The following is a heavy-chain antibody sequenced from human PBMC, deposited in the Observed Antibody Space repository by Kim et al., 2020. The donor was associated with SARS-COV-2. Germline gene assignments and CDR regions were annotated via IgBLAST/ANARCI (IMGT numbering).Heavy chain of an antibody. D-gene: IGHD3-10*01. CDR3: AAFGEAGMDV. CDR2: RTI. J-gene: IGHJ6*02. V-gene: IGHV3-48*01. Sequence: RTIYYADSVKGRFTIPRDNAKNSLYRQMNSLRAEDTAVYYCAAFGEAGMDVWGQGTTVTVSS.